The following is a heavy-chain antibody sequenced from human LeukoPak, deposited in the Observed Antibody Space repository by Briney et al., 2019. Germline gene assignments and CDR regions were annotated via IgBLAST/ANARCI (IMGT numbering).Heavy chain of an antibody. CDR1: GFTFSSYA. V-gene: IGHV3-48*02. Sequence: GGSLRLSCAASGFTFSSYAMSWVRQAPGKGLEWLSYISSSATTIYYADSVKGRFTISRDNAKNSVYLQMNSLGDEDTAVYYCAGDPSGYYYLDQWGQGTLVAVSS. CDR3: AGDPSGYYYLDQ. D-gene: IGHD5-12*01. J-gene: IGHJ4*02. CDR2: ISSSATTI.